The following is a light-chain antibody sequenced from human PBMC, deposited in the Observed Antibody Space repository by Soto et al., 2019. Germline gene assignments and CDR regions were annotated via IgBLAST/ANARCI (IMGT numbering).Light chain of an antibody. CDR2: KTS. J-gene: IGKJ2*01. Sequence: DIHMTEAPSTLSASVGDRVTITCRARQNIVNWLAWYQQKPGKAPNLLIYKTSTLQRGVPSRFSGSGSGTEFTLTISSLQPDDFATYYCKQYDSNPMYTFGQGTKVEIX. CDR1: QNIVNW. CDR3: KQYDSNPMYT. V-gene: IGKV1-5*03.